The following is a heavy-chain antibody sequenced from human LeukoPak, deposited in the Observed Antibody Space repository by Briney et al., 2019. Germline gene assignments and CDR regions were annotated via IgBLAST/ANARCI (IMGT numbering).Heavy chain of an antibody. CDR2: IHKSGKT. Sequence: SETLSLTCTVSAVSISDYYWSWIRQTPGKGLEWIGYIHKSGKTNYTPPPKSRATISVDPPKNQFSRHLSSVTAAAAAVYYCARGDDYYDSSGYAFAYWAQGILVTV. CDR1: AVSISDYY. D-gene: IGHD3-22*01. J-gene: IGHJ4*02. CDR3: ARGDDYYDSSGYAFAY. V-gene: IGHV4-59*01.